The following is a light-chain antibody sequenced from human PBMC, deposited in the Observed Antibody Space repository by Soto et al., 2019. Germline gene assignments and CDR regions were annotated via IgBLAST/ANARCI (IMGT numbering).Light chain of an antibody. CDR1: QSINSKS. V-gene: IGKV3-20*01. CDR3: QHYGGSFI. CDR2: NTS. J-gene: IGKJ3*01. Sequence: EIVLTQSPGTLSLSPGEGATASCRVSQSINSKSLVWYQRKFGQAPRLLIYNTSSRATGIPDRFSGSGSGTDFTLSISRLEPEDFAVYYCQHYGGSFIFGPGTKVDFK.